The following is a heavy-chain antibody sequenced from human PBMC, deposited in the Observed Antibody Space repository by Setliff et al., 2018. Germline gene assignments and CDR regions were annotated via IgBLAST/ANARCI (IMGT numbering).Heavy chain of an antibody. CDR2: INPNSGGT. J-gene: IGHJ4*02. CDR3: AREGGRGGYVSGFDY. Sequence: ASVKVSCKASGYTFTDYYMQWVRQAPGQGPEWMGRINPNSGGTNYAQKFQGRVTMTRDTSRTTAHMELSRLRSDDTAVYYCAREGGRGGYVSGFDYWGQGAQVTVSS. CDR1: GYTFTDYY. V-gene: IGHV1-2*02. D-gene: IGHD5-12*01.